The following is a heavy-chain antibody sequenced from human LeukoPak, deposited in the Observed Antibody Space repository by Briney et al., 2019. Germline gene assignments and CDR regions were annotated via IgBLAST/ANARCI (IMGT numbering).Heavy chain of an antibody. CDR2: INSDGSST. V-gene: IGHV3-74*01. CDR3: TRDGEGYSFVFYNYYYYMDV. J-gene: IGHJ6*03. CDR1: GFTFRSHW. Sequence: GGSLRLSCVGSGFTFRSHWMHWVRQVPGKGLEWVSRINSDGSSTSYADSVKGRFTISRDNAKNRLNLQMNSLRGEDTAVYYCTRDGEGYSFVFYNYYYYMDVWGKGTMVTISS. D-gene: IGHD5-18*01.